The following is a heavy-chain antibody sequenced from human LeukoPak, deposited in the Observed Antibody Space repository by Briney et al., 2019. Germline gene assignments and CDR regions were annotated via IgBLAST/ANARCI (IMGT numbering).Heavy chain of an antibody. D-gene: IGHD3-10*01. Sequence: ASVKVSCKASGYTFTGYYMHWVRQVPGQGLEWMGWINPNSGGTNYAQKFQGRVTMTRDTSISTAYMELSRLRSDDTAVYYCARSPLWFGELFVGFDPWGQGTLVTVSS. CDR2: INPNSGGT. CDR3: ARSPLWFGELFVGFDP. V-gene: IGHV1-2*02. J-gene: IGHJ5*02. CDR1: GYTFTGYY.